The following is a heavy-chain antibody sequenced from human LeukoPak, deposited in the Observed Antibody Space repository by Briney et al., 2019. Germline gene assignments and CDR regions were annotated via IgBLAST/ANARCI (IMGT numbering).Heavy chain of an antibody. CDR2: ISSSSSYI. J-gene: IGHJ4*01. CDR3: ARSYDYVWGNYRYDFDY. V-gene: IGHV3-21*01. Sequence: PGGSLRLSCAASGFTFSTYTMHWVRQAPGEGLEWVSSISSSSSYIYYTDSVKGRFTVSRDNAKNSLYLQMNSLRAEDTAVYYCARSYDYVWGNYRYDFDYWRQERWSPSPQ. D-gene: IGHD3-16*02. CDR1: GFTFSTYT.